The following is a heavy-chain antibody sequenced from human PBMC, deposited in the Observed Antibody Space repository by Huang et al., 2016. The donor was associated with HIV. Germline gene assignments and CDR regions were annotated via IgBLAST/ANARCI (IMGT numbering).Heavy chain of an antibody. CDR1: GGTFSTYA. CDR3: AGGRTRSSLYDSYYGLDV. D-gene: IGHD6-6*01. Sequence: QVQLVQSGAEVKKPGSSVKVSCKASGGTFSTYAISWVRQAPGQGLEWMGGGIPIFGTANYAQKFQGTVTITADEFTSTAYMELSSLRSEDTALYYCAGGRTRSSLYDSYYGLDVWGQGTTVTVSS. J-gene: IGHJ6*02. CDR2: GIPIFGTA. V-gene: IGHV1-69*01.